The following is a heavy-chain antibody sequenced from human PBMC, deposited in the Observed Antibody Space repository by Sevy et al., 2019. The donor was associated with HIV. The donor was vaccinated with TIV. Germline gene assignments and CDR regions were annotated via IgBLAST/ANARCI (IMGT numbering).Heavy chain of an antibody. V-gene: IGHV3-7*01. CDR1: GFSFSTYW. CDR2: INQDGTEG. CDR3: VREGLGGFSYSFDC. Sequence: GGSLRLSCAASGFSFSTYWMTWVRQAPGKGLEWVATINQDGTEGDLVDSVKGRFTITSDNTKTSLFLQMNSLSAEDTGVYYCVREGLGGFSYSFDCWGQGTLVTVSS. D-gene: IGHD3-16*01. J-gene: IGHJ4*02.